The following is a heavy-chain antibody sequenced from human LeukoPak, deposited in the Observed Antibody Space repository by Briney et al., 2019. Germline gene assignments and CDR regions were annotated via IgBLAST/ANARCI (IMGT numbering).Heavy chain of an antibody. Sequence: GGSLRLSCEGSGFPLSSYAMNWVRQAPGKGLEWVSAISRSGNYVYYADSLKGRFTISRDNGKDSLHLLMDSLRDEDTAVYYCARPARESSGYPLDAFDIWGQGTMVTVSS. D-gene: IGHD3-22*01. J-gene: IGHJ3*02. CDR1: GFPLSSYA. CDR2: ISRSGNYV. CDR3: ARPARESSGYPLDAFDI. V-gene: IGHV3-21*01.